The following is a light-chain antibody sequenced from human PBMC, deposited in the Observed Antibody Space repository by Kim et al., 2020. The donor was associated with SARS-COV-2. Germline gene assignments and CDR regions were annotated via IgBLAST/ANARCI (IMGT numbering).Light chain of an antibody. J-gene: IGLJ3*02. CDR1: SLRKYY. CDR2: YKN. CDR3: NCRGSSGFHWV. V-gene: IGLV3-19*01. Sequence: SSELTQDPAVSVALGQTVRITCQGDSLRKYYASWYQQKPGQAPVLVIYYKNNRPSGIPDRFSGSSSGNTASLTITGTQAEDEADYYCNCRGSSGFHWVF.